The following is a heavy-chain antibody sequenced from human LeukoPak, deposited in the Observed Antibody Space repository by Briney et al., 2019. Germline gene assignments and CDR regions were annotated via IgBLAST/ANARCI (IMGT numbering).Heavy chain of an antibody. CDR1: GFTFSSYS. Sequence: PGGSLRLSCAASGFTFSSYSMNWVRQAAGKGLEWVSYITGSSNTINYADSVKGRFTISRDNSKNTLYLQMNSLRAEDTAVYYCAKHSDAFDIWGQGTMVTVSS. J-gene: IGHJ3*02. CDR2: ITGSSNTI. V-gene: IGHV3-48*01. CDR3: AKHSDAFDI.